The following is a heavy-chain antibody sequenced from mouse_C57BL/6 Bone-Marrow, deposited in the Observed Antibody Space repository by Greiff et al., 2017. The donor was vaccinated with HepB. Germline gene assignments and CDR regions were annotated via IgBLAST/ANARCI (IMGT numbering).Heavy chain of an antibody. J-gene: IGHJ2*01. CDR2: ISSGGSYT. V-gene: IGHV5-6*01. Sequence: EVKLMESGGDLVKPGGSLKLSCAASGFTFSSYGMSWVRQTPDKRLEWVATISSGGSYTYYPDSVKGRFTISRDNAKKTLYLQMSSLKSEDTAMYYCARQEAYYGSSYNWGQGTTLTVSS. D-gene: IGHD1-1*01. CDR3: ARQEAYYGSSYN. CDR1: GFTFSSYG.